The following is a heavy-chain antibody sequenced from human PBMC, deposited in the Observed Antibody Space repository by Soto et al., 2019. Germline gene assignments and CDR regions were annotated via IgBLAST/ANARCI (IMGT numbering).Heavy chain of an antibody. D-gene: IGHD3-10*01. CDR3: ARDYYGSGRYSGEGDYDYGMDV. J-gene: IGHJ6*02. V-gene: IGHV3-53*01. CDR1: VFTVSSNY. Sequence: GSLRLSGAASVFTVSSNYMSWVRHAPGKGPEWVSVIYSGGSTYYAASVKGRFNISRDNSKNTLYLQMNSLRAEDTAVYYCARDYYGSGRYSGEGDYDYGMDVWGQGTTVTVSS. CDR2: IYSGGST.